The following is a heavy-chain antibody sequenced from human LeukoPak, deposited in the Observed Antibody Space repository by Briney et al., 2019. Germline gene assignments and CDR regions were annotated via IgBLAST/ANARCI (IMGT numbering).Heavy chain of an antibody. V-gene: IGHV3-53*01. CDR3: ARVVSAMRFFNYYGMDV. CDR2: IYSGGST. J-gene: IGHJ6*02. Sequence: GGSLRLSCAASGFTVSSNYMSWVRQAPGKGLEWVSVIYSGGSTYYADSVKGRFTISRDNSKNTLYLQMNSLRAEDTAVYYCARVVSAMRFFNYYGMDVWGQGTTVTVSS. D-gene: IGHD2-2*01. CDR1: GFTVSSNY.